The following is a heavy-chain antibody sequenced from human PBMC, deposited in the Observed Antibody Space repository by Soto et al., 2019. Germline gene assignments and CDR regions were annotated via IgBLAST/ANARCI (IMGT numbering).Heavy chain of an antibody. CDR3: ARGETGNTWDYYYYGMDV. Sequence: QVQLQESGPGLVKPSETLSLTCTVSGGSVSSGSYYWSWIRQPPVKGLEWIGYIYYSGSTNYNPSLLSRVTISVDTSKHQFSLKLSSVTAADTAVYYCARGETGNTWDYYYYGMDVWGQGTTVTVSS. V-gene: IGHV4-61*01. D-gene: IGHD1-7*01. CDR2: IYYSGST. J-gene: IGHJ6*02. CDR1: GGSVSSGSYY.